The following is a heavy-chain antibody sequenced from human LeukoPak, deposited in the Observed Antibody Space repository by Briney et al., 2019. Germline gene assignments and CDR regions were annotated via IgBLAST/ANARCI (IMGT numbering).Heavy chain of an antibody. CDR1: GYTFTGYY. D-gene: IGHD6-19*01. CDR2: INPNSGGT. Sequence: ASVKVSCKASGYTFTGYYMHWVRQAPGQGLEWMGWINPNSGGTNYAQKFQGRVTMTRDTSISTAYMELSRLRSDDTAVYYCASSYSSGWYVAFDIWGQGTMVTVSS. CDR3: ASSYSSGWYVAFDI. J-gene: IGHJ3*02. V-gene: IGHV1-2*02.